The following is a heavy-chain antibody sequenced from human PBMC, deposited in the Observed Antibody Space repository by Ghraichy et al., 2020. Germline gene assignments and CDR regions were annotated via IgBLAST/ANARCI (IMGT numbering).Heavy chain of an antibody. V-gene: IGHV3-7*01. D-gene: IGHD4-23*01. CDR1: GFTFSSYW. CDR2: INQDGSEK. J-gene: IGHJ3*02. Sequence: GGSLRLSCAASGFTFSSYWMNWVRQAPGKGLEWVANINQDGSEKYYVDSMKGRFTISRDNAKNSQYLQMNSLRAEDTAVYYCARSKRDYGGPRAPFDIWGQGTMVTVSS. CDR3: ARSKRDYGGPRAPFDI.